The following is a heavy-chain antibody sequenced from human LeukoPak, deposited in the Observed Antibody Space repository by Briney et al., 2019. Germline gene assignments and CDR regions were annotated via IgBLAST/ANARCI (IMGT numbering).Heavy chain of an antibody. J-gene: IGHJ6*02. CDR1: GFTFSSYG. D-gene: IGHD5-24*01. Sequence: GGSLRLSCAASGFTFSSYGMQWVRQAPGKGLEWVAVIWYDGSNKYYADSVKGRFTISRDNSKNTLYLQMNSLRAEDTAVYYCARDQSGDGSLGGMDVWAKGPRSPSP. CDR2: IWYDGSNK. CDR3: ARDQSGDGSLGGMDV. V-gene: IGHV3-33*01.